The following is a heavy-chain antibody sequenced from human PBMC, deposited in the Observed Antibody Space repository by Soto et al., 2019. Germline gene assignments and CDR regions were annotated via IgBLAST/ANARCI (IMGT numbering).Heavy chain of an antibody. V-gene: IGHV3-23*01. J-gene: IGHJ4*02. CDR2: ISGSGGGT. CDR1: GFTFSSYG. D-gene: IGHD2-21*01. Sequence: GFASLSCAASGFTFSSYGMILVRQATGKGLEWVSTISGSGGGTYYADSVKGRFTISRDNSKNTLYLQMNSLRAEDTAVYYCAKDNTIVVVSAIHYWGQGTLVTVSA. CDR3: AKDNTIVVVSAIHY.